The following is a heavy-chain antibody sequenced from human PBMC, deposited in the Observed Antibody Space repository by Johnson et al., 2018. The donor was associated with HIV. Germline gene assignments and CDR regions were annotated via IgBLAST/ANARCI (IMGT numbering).Heavy chain of an antibody. CDR2: ISSRGSII. V-gene: IGHV3-11*04. D-gene: IGHD1-26*01. Sequence: VQLVESGGGLVQPGGSLRLSCAASGFTVSSNYMSWVRQAPGKGLEWVSDISSRGSIIYYADSVKGRFTISRDNAENSLYLQMNNLRAEDTAVYYCAKDMRQWELLDAFDVWGQGTMVTVSS. CDR1: GFTVSSNY. CDR3: AKDMRQWELLDAFDV. J-gene: IGHJ3*01.